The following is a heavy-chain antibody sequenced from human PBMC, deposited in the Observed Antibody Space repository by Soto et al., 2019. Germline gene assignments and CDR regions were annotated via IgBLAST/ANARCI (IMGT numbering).Heavy chain of an antibody. Sequence: QVQLVKSGGGVVQPGRSLRLSCAASGFTFSSFAMHWVRQAPGKGLEWVALISYDGSKKYYADSVKGRFTISRDNSKNTLYLQMNSLRAEDTAVYYCARDLYYDSSGLDYWGQGTLVTVSS. CDR2: ISYDGSKK. J-gene: IGHJ4*02. CDR1: GFTFSSFA. V-gene: IGHV3-30-3*01. CDR3: ARDLYYDSSGLDY. D-gene: IGHD3-22*01.